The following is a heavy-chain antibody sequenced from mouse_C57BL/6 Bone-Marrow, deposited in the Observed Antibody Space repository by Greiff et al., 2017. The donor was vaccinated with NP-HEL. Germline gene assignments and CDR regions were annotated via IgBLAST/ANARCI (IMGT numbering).Heavy chain of an antibody. CDR1: GYTFTSYW. CDR2: IDPNSGGT. D-gene: IGHD2-5*01. V-gene: IGHV1-72*01. Sequence: VQLQQSGAELVKPGASVKLSCKASGYTFTSYWMHWVKQRPGRGLEWIGRIDPNSGGTKYNEKFKSKATLTVDKPSSTAYMQLSSLTSEDSAVYYCAGEYYSNYDYFDYWGQGTTLTVSS. J-gene: IGHJ2*01. CDR3: AGEYYSNYDYFDY.